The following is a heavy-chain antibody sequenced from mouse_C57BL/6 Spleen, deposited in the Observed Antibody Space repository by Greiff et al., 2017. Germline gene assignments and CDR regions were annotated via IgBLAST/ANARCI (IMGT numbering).Heavy chain of an antibody. V-gene: IGHV1-61*01. CDR3: ARGREDYYAMDY. CDR2: IYPSDSET. Sequence: QVQLQQPGAELVRPGSSVKLSCKASGYTFTSYWMDWVKQRPGQGLEWIGNIYPSDSETHYNQKFKDKATLTVDKSSSTAYMQLSSLTSEDSAVYYCARGREDYYAMDYWGQGTSVTVSS. J-gene: IGHJ4*01. CDR1: GYTFTSYW.